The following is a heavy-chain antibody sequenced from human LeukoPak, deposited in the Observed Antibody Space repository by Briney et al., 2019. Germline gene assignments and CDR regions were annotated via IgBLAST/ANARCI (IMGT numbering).Heavy chain of an antibody. CDR1: EFTFSSYR. J-gene: IGHJ3*02. CDR2: MNQDGSEK. Sequence: GGSLRLSCAASEFTFSSYRMNWVRQAPGKGLEWVAHMNQDGSEKYYVDSVRGRFTISRDNAKNSLYLQMNSLRAEDTAEYYCARGTRLGTDDAFDIWGQGTMVTVSS. CDR3: ARGTRLGTDDAFDI. V-gene: IGHV3-7*01. D-gene: IGHD1-1*01.